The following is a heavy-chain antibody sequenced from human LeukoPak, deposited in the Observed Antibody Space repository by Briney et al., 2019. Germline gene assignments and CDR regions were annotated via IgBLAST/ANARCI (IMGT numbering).Heavy chain of an antibody. Sequence: GGSLRVSCAASGFTFSSYGMHWVRQAPGKGLEWVAVISYDGSNKYYADSVKGRFTISRDNSKNTLYLQMNSLRAEDTAVYYCAKDVLSGSAEDYWGQGTLVTVSS. D-gene: IGHD1-26*01. CDR1: GFTFSSYG. CDR3: AKDVLSGSAEDY. J-gene: IGHJ4*02. CDR2: ISYDGSNK. V-gene: IGHV3-30*18.